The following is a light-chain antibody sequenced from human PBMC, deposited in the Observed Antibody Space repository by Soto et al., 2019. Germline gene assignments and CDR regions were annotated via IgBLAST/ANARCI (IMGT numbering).Light chain of an antibody. J-gene: IGLJ2*01. CDR1: KLGDKY. CDR3: QAWDSSTYVV. CDR2: QDS. Sequence: SSELTQLPSVSVSPGQTASITCSGDKLGDKYACWYQQKPGQSPVLVIYQDSKRPSGIPERFSGSNSGNTATLTISGTQAMDEADYYCQAWDSSTYVVFGGGTKLTVL. V-gene: IGLV3-1*01.